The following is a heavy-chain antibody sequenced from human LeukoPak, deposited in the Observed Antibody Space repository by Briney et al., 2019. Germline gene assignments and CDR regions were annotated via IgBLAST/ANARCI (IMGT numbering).Heavy chain of an antibody. D-gene: IGHD6-13*01. V-gene: IGHV3-30-3*01. Sequence: TGGSLRLSCAASGFTFSSYGMHWVRQAPGKGLEWVAIISYDGSNLDYADSVKGRFTISRDNSKNTLYLQMNSLRAEDTAVYYCAKERYSSSSLFAITPFDYWGQGTLVTVSS. J-gene: IGHJ4*02. CDR1: GFTFSSYG. CDR3: AKERYSSSSLFAITPFDY. CDR2: ISYDGSNL.